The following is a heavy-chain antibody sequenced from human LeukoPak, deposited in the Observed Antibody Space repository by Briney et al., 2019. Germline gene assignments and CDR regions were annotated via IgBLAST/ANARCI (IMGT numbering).Heavy chain of an antibody. V-gene: IGHV3-7*01. Sequence: PGGSLRLSYAASGFTFSSYWMSWVRQAPGNGLEWVANIKQDGSEENFVDSVKGRFTISRDNAKKSLYLQMNSLRAEDTAVYYCARGSSAGASLRHDYWGQGTLVTVSS. CDR1: GFTFSSYW. D-gene: IGHD1-26*01. J-gene: IGHJ4*02. CDR3: ARGSSAGASLRHDY. CDR2: IKQDGSEE.